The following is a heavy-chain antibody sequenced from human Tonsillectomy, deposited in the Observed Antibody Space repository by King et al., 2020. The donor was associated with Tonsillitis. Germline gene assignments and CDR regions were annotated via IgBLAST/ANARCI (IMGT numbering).Heavy chain of an antibody. Sequence: VQLQESGPGLVKPSETLSLTCAVSGYSISSGYYWGWIRQPPGKGLEWIGSIYHSGSTYYNPSLKSRVTISVDTSKNQFSLKLSSVTAADTAVYYCASDNCSGGSCYELGYCGQGTLVTVSS. D-gene: IGHD2-15*01. V-gene: IGHV4-38-2*01. CDR2: IYHSGST. CDR1: GYSISSGYY. J-gene: IGHJ4*02. CDR3: ASDNCSGGSCYELGY.